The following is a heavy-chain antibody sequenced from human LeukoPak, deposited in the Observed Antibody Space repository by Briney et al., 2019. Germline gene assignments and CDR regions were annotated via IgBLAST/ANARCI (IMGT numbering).Heavy chain of an antibody. CDR1: GFTFSNYW. Sequence: GGSLRLSCAASGFTFSNYWMHWVRQAPGKGLVWVSRINTDGSIIGYADSVKGRFTISRDNAKNTLFLQMNSLRAEDTAVYYCTRGYVGIDYWGQGTLVTVSS. V-gene: IGHV3-74*01. CDR2: INTDGSII. D-gene: IGHD5-12*01. CDR3: TRGYVGIDY. J-gene: IGHJ4*02.